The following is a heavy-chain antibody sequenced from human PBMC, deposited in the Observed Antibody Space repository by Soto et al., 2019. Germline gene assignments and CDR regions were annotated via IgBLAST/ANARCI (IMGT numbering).Heavy chain of an antibody. V-gene: IGHV1-3*01. Sequence: GASVKVSCKASGYTFTSYAMHWVRQAPGQRLEWMGWINAGNGNTKYSQKFQGRVTITRDTSASTAYMKLSSLRSEDTAVYYCASALGYCSSTCCYGPDGAFDIWGQGTMVPVSS. D-gene: IGHD2-2*01. CDR2: INAGNGNT. J-gene: IGHJ3*02. CDR3: ASALGYCSSTCCYGPDGAFDI. CDR1: GYTFTSYA.